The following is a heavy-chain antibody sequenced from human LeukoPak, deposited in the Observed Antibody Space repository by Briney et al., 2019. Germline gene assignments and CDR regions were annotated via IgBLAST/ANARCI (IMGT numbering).Heavy chain of an antibody. V-gene: IGHV1-18*01. J-gene: IGHJ6*02. CDR2: ISAYNGNT. CDR1: EYTFTSYD. D-gene: IGHD3-10*01. Sequence: ASVKVSCKASEYTFTSYDIDWVRQAPGQGLVWMGWISAYNGNTNYAQKLQGRVTMTTDTSTSTAYMELRSLRSDDTAVYYCARPLWFGDADYGMDVWGQGTTVTVSS. CDR3: ARPLWFGDADYGMDV.